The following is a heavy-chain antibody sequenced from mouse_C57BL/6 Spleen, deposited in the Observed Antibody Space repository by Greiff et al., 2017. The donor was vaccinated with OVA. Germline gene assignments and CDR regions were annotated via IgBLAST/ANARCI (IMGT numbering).Heavy chain of an antibody. Sequence: EVQLQQSGPVLVKPGASVKMSCKASGYTFTDYYMNWVKQSPGKSLEWIGVINPYNGGTSYNQKFKGKATLTVDKSSSTAYMELNSLTSEDSAVYYCAVGIITTVGAFGYWGQGTTLTVAS. CDR1: GYTFTDYY. D-gene: IGHD1-1*01. CDR3: AVGIITTVGAFGY. J-gene: IGHJ2*01. V-gene: IGHV1-19*01. CDR2: INPYNGGT.